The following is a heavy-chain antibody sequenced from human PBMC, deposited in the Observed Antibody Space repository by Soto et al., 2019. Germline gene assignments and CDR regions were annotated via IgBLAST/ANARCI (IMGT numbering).Heavy chain of an antibody. CDR1: AFTVSSNY. J-gene: IGHJ1*01. Sequence: EVQLVESGGGLVQPGGSLRLSCAASAFTVSSNYMSWVRQAPGKGLEWVSVIYSGGSTYYADSVKGRFTISRDNSKNTLYLQMNSLRAEDTAVYYCARDGYDSSGYYPEYFQHWGQGTLVTVSS. V-gene: IGHV3-66*01. CDR3: ARDGYDSSGYYPEYFQH. CDR2: IYSGGST. D-gene: IGHD3-22*01.